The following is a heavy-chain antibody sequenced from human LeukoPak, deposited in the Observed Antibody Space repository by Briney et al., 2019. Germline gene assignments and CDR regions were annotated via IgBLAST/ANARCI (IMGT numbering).Heavy chain of an antibody. J-gene: IGHJ4*02. CDR3: AREVVVTPGHEDY. D-gene: IGHD4-23*01. CDR2: ISAYNTNT. CDR1: GYTFTTYG. Sequence: SVKVSCKASGYTFTTYGTTWVRQAPGQGLEWMRWISAYNTNTNYAQKVQGRVTMTTDTSTSTAYMELRSLRSDDTAVYYCAREVVVTPGHEDYWGQGTLVTVSS. V-gene: IGHV1-18*01.